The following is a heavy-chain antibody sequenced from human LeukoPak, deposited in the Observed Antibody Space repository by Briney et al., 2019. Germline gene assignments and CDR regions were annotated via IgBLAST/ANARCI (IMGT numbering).Heavy chain of an antibody. J-gene: IGHJ4*02. CDR1: GDSVSSSSAA. CDR3: PREPFDY. V-gene: IGHV6-1*01. Sequence: SQTLSLTCAISGDSVSSSSAAWNWIRQSPSRGLEWLGRTYYRSKWYNDYAVSVKSRIIINADTCKNHFSLHLNSVTPEDTAVSYCPREPFDYWGQGILVTVSS. CDR2: TYYRSKWYN.